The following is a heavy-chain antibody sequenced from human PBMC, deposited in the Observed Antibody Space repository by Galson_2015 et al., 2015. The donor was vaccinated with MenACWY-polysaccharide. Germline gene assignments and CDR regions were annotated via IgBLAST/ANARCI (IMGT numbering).Heavy chain of an antibody. CDR1: GFTFSSYA. Sequence: SLRLSCAASGFTFSSYAMSWVRQAPGKGLEWVSTISASGGSTYYADSVKGRFTISRDNSKNTLYLQMNSLRAEDTAVYYCAKGITGSTGGYFYYGLDVWGQGTAVTVSS. V-gene: IGHV3-23*01. D-gene: IGHD1-7*01. CDR3: AKGITGSTGGYFYYGLDV. J-gene: IGHJ6*02. CDR2: ISASGGST.